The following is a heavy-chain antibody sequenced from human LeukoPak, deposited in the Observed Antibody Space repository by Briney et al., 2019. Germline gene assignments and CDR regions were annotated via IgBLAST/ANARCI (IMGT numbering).Heavy chain of an antibody. V-gene: IGHV4-59*01. CDR3: ARDSGSYPHWFAP. CDR2: IFYSGIT. J-gene: IGHJ5*02. D-gene: IGHD1-26*01. Sequence: SETLSLTCTVSCGSISSYYWNWIRQPPGKGLDGIGYIFYSGITNYNPSLKSRVTISVDTSKKQFSLKLTSVTAADTAVYYCARDSGSYPHWFAPWGQGTLVTVSS. CDR1: CGSISSYY.